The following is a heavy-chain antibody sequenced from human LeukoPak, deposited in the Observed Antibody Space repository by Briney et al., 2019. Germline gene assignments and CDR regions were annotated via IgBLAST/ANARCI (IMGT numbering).Heavy chain of an antibody. V-gene: IGHV3-23*01. D-gene: IGHD3-10*01. CDR2: ISGSGGST. CDR3: AKSIYGSGSYYPSIFDY. Sequence: GGSLRLSCAASGFTFSSYAMSWVRQAPGKGLEWVSAISGSGGSTYYADSVKGRFTISRDNSKNTLYLQMNSLRAEDTAVYYCAKSIYGSGSYYPSIFDYWGQGTLVTVSS. J-gene: IGHJ4*02. CDR1: GFTFSSYA.